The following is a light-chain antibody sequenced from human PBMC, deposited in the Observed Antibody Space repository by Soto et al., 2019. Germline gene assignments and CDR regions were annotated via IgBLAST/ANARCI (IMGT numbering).Light chain of an antibody. J-gene: IGKJ1*01. CDR3: QQCATSPLT. Sequence: EIVLTQSPGTLSLSPGERATLFCRASQTVTNNYIAWYQQKPGQPPKLLTDDASRRASGIPDRFSGSGSGTDFTLTISRLEPEDFAVYYCQQCATSPLTFGQGTKVDIK. CDR1: QTVTNNY. CDR2: DAS. V-gene: IGKV3-20*01.